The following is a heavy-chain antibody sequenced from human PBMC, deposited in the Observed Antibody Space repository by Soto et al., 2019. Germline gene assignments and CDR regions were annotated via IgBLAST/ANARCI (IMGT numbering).Heavy chain of an antibody. J-gene: IGHJ3*02. CDR2: ISGSGGST. Sequence: VGSLRLSCAASGFTFSSYAMSWVRQAPGKGLEWVSAISGSGGSTYYADSVKGRFTISRDNSKNTLYLQMNSLRAEDTAVYYCAKDHITIFGVVISRQAFDIWGQGTMVTVSS. CDR3: AKDHITIFGVVISRQAFDI. V-gene: IGHV3-23*01. D-gene: IGHD3-3*01. CDR1: GFTFSSYA.